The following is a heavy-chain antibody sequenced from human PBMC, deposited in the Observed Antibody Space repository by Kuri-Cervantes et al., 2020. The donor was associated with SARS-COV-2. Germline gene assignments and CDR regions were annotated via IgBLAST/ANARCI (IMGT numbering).Heavy chain of an antibody. J-gene: IGHJ5*02. D-gene: IGHD2-21*01. CDR3: ARETGDRKMGIDP. CDR2: IRPVFGAP. Sequence: SVKVSCKASRGTYNTHIINWLRQAPGQGLEWMGGIRPVFGAPYYAQKFQGRVTIAADESTSTVHMELGSLNSEDTAIYYCARETGDRKMGIDPWGQGTLVTVSS. CDR1: RGTYNTHI. V-gene: IGHV1-69*13.